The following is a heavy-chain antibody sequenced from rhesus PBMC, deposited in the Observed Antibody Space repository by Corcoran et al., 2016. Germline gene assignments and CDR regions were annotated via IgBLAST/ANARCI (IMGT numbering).Heavy chain of an antibody. CDR3: STDPGGVCCTFDY. CDR1: GFIFSSPG. CDR2: ITTTGDGT. D-gene: IGHD2-39*02. V-gene: IGHV3S5*01. J-gene: IGHJ4*01. Sequence: EVKLVGTGGGLVKAGGSLRLSCGASGFIFSSPGMSWVRQAPGKGLEWVAVITTTGDGTFYADSVKGRFTISRDNSKNTLSLQMNSLRAEDTAVYYCSTDPGGVCCTFDYWGQGVLVTVSS.